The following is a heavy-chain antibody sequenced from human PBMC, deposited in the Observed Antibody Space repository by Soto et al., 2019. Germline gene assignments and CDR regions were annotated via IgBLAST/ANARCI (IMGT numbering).Heavy chain of an antibody. CDR1: GGTFSSYA. J-gene: IGHJ4*02. Sequence: SVKVSCKASGGTFSSYAISWVRQAPGQGLEWMGGIIPIFGTANYAQKFQGRVTITADESTSTAYMELSSLRSEDTAVYYCARDRREMATISGFDYWGQGTLVTVSS. CDR2: IIPIFGTA. D-gene: IGHD5-12*01. CDR3: ARDRREMATISGFDY. V-gene: IGHV1-69*13.